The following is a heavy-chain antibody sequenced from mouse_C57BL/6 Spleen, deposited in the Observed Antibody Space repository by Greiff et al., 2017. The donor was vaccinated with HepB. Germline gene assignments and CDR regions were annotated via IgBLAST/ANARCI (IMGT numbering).Heavy chain of an antibody. CDR2: INPYNGGT. V-gene: IGHV1-19*01. CDR1: GYTFTDYY. J-gene: IGHJ2*01. CDR3: ARHGSSFYYFDY. Sequence: VQLQQSGPVLVKPGASVKMSCKASGYTFTDYYMNWVKQSHGKSLEWIGVINPYNGGTSYNQKFKGKATLTVDKSSSTAYLELNSLTSEDSAVYYCARHGSSFYYFDYWGQGTTLTVSS. D-gene: IGHD1-1*01.